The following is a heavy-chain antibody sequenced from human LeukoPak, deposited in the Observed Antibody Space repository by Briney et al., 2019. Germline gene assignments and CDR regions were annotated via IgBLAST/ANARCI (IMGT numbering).Heavy chain of an antibody. CDR2: ISGSGGST. CDR3: AKYLAVAGYDAFDI. J-gene: IGHJ3*02. Sequence: GGSLRLSCAASGLTFSSYAMSWVRQAPGKGLEWVSVISGSGGSTYYADSVKGRFTISGDNSKNTLYLQMNSLRAEDMAVYYCAKYLAVAGYDAFDIWGQGTMVTVSS. CDR1: GLTFSSYA. V-gene: IGHV3-23*01. D-gene: IGHD6-19*01.